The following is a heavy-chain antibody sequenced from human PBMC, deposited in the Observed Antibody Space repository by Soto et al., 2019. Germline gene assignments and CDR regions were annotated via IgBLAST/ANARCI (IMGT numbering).Heavy chain of an antibody. V-gene: IGHV1-69*12. D-gene: IGHD2-8*01. J-gene: IGHJ6*02. CDR1: GGTFRTAA. Sequence: QVQLEQSGAEVKKPGSSLKVSCKASGGTFRTAAISWVRQAPGQGLEWMGGIMPVFRTPDYAQKFQGRVTITADESRSTAYMELSGLRSDDTAVYFCARDNDRPQLGGNYYYILDVWGQGTTITVSS. CDR2: IMPVFRTP. CDR3: ARDNDRPQLGGNYYYILDV.